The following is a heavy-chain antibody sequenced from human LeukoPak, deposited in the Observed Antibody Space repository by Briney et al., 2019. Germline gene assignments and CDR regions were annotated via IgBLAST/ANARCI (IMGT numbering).Heavy chain of an antibody. J-gene: IGHJ4*02. CDR1: GFTVSSNY. CDR3: AKGYGSGSYHLDY. CDR2: ISWNSGSI. Sequence: GGSLRLSCAASGFTVSSNYMSWVRQAPGKGLEWVSGISWNSGSIGYADSVKGRFTISRDNAKNSLYLQMNSLRGEDMALYYCAKGYGSGSYHLDYWGQGTLVTVSS. V-gene: IGHV3-9*03. D-gene: IGHD3-10*01.